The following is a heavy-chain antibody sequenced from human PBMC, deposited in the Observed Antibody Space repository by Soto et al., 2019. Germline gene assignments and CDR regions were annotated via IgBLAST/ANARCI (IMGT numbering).Heavy chain of an antibody. CDR1: GYTFTSYG. J-gene: IGHJ4*02. Sequence: ASVKVSCKASGYTFTSYGISWVRQAPGQGLEWMGWISAYNGNTNYAQKLQGRVTMTTDTSTSTAYMELRSLRSDDTAVYYCARQGDSSGYYYGDFDYWGQGTLVTVSS. CDR2: ISAYNGNT. D-gene: IGHD3-22*01. V-gene: IGHV1-18*01. CDR3: ARQGDSSGYYYGDFDY.